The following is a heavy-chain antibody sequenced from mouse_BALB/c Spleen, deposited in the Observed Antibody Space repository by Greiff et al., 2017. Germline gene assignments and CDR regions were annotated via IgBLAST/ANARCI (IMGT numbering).Heavy chain of an antibody. V-gene: IGHV5-12-1*01. CDR2: ISSGGGST. Sequence: EVKLVESGGGLVKPGGSLKLSCAASGFAFSSYDMSWVRQTPEKRLEWVAYISSGGGSTYYPDTVKGRFTISRDNAKNTLYLQMSSLKSEDTAMYYCARHGGRAWFDYWGQGTLVTVSA. CDR3: ARHGGRAWFDY. CDR1: GFAFSSYD. J-gene: IGHJ3*01. D-gene: IGHD3-3*01.